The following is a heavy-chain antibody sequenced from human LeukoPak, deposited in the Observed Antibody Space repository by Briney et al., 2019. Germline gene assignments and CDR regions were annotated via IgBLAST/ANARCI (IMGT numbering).Heavy chain of an antibody. CDR2: INPDSGGR. V-gene: IGHV1-2*02. J-gene: IGHJ6*03. CDR3: ARGVTGIYYYNYMDV. Sequence: ASVKVSCKATGYIFTGYHIHGVRQAAGQGLEWMGCINPDSGGRNYAQKFKGTVTMTRDTSISTAYMELSRLNTDDTAVYYCARGVTGIYYYNYMDVWGTGTTVTVSS. CDR1: GYIFTGYH. D-gene: IGHD3-10*01.